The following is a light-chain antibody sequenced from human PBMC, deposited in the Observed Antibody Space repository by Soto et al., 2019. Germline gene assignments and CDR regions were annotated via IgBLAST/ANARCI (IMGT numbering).Light chain of an antibody. CDR2: DAS. Sequence: EFVLTQSPGTLSLSPGERTTLSCRASQTVRNNYLAWYQQKPGQAPTLLIYDASNRATGIPDRFSGGGSGTDFTLTISRLEPEDFAVYYCQQFASYPLTVGGGTKVDIK. J-gene: IGKJ4*01. V-gene: IGKV3-20*01. CDR3: QQFASYPLT. CDR1: QTVRNNY.